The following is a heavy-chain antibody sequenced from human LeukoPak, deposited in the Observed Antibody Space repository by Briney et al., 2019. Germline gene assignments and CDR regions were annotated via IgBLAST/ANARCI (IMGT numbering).Heavy chain of an antibody. CDR2: IDWDDDK. Sequence: SGPALLKPTQTLTLTCTFSGFSLSTSGMCVSWIRQPPGKALEWLARIDWDDDKYYSTSLKTRLTISKDTSKNQVVLTMTIMDPVDTATYYCARIGGNWFDPWGQGTLVTVSS. V-gene: IGHV2-70*11. D-gene: IGHD1-26*01. J-gene: IGHJ5*02. CDR3: ARIGGNWFDP. CDR1: GFSLSTSGMC.